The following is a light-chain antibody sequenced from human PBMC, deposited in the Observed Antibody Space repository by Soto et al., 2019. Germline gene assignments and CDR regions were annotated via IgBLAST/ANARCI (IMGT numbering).Light chain of an antibody. CDR3: QQYHTYPCT. J-gene: IGKJ1*01. V-gene: IGKV1-5*03. CDR1: QSIYSW. Sequence: DIRMTQTPYTVSTSVGDRVTITCRASQSIYSWLAWYQQKPGKAPKLLIYKACSLESGVPSRFSGSGYGTEFTLTICFLQPDDFATYYCQQYHTYPCTFGQGTKVHIK. CDR2: KAC.